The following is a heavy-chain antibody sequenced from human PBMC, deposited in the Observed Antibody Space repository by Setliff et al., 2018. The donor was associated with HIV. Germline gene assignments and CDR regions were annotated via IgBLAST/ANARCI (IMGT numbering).Heavy chain of an antibody. D-gene: IGHD4-17*01. CDR3: ARAAAGNTGPFDL. CDR2: VSSRGGT. CDR1: DSGTYY. J-gene: IGHJ4*02. Sequence: TLSLTCTVSDSGTYYWSWIRQPAGKGLEWIGRVSSRGGTNYNPSLKSRVTMSVDTSKNQFSLKLTSVTASDTAVYYCARAAAGNTGPFDLWGQGSPVTVSS. V-gene: IGHV4-61*02.